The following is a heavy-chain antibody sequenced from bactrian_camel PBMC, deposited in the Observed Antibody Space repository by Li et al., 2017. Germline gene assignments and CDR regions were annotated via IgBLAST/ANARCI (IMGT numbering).Heavy chain of an antibody. CDR2: IYTGDGRT. Sequence: QLVESGGGLVQPGGSLTLSCAASGFTFSNNWMHWVRQAPGKGLEWVSTIYTGDGRTNSADPVKGRFTISEDYAQNTLYLQLNSLKPEDTAMYFCSSLYNRYWGQGTQVTVS. J-gene: IGHJ4*01. V-gene: IGHV3S1*01. CDR1: GFTFSNNW. CDR3: SSLYNRY.